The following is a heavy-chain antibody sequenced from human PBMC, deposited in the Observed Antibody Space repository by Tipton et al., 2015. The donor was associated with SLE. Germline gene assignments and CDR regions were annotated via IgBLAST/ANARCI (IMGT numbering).Heavy chain of an antibody. V-gene: IGHV3-23*01. CDR3: AKDGLMEHPYYFDY. CDR2: ISGSAGFT. Sequence: SLRLSCAASGFTFSSYAMSWVRQAPGKGLEWVSSISGSAGFTYYADSVKGRFTISRDNSKNTLYLQMNSLRAEDTAVYYCAKDGLMEHPYYFDYWGQGTLVTVSS. J-gene: IGHJ4*02. D-gene: IGHD2-8*01. CDR1: GFTFSSYA.